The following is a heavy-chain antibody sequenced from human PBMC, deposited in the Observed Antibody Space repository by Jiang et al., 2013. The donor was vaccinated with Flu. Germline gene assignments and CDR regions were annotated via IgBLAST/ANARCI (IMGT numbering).Heavy chain of an antibody. V-gene: IGHV4-4*02. CDR3: ARLPGRRGTYYYDSSGSDY. D-gene: IGHD3-22*01. Sequence: VQLVESGPGLVKPSGTLSLTCAVSGGSISSSNWWSWVRQPPGKGLEWIGEIYHSGSTNYNPSLKSRVTISVDKSKNQFSLKLSSVTAADTAVYYCARLPGRRGTYYYDSSGSDYWGQGTLVTVSS. J-gene: IGHJ4*02. CDR1: GGSISSSNW. CDR2: IYHSGST.